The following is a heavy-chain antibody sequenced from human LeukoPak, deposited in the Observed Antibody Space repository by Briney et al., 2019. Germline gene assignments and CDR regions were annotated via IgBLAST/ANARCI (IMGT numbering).Heavy chain of an antibody. V-gene: IGHV4-34*01. D-gene: IGHD4-17*01. CDR3: ARMTTRGSYYYYGMDV. Sequence: SETPSLTCAVYGGSFSGYYWSWIRQPPGKGLEWIGEINHSGSTNYNPSLKSRVTISVDTSKNQFSLKPSSVTAADTAVYYCARMTTRGSYYYYGMDVWGQGTTVTVSS. J-gene: IGHJ6*02. CDR1: GGSFSGYY. CDR2: INHSGST.